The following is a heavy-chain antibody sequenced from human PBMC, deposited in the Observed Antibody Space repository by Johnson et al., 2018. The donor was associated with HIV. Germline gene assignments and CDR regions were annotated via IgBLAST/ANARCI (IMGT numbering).Heavy chain of an antibody. Sequence: VHLVESGGGLVKPGGSLRLSCAASGFTFSNAWMSWVRQAPGKGLEWVGRIKSKTDGGTTDYAAPVKGRFTISRDDSKNTLYLQMNSLKTEDTAVYYCTRDAKLRPLDGPDDAFDIWGQGTMVTVSS. CDR1: GFTFSNAW. D-gene: IGHD2-2*03. V-gene: IGHV3-15*01. CDR3: TRDAKLRPLDGPDDAFDI. J-gene: IGHJ3*02. CDR2: IKSKTDGGTT.